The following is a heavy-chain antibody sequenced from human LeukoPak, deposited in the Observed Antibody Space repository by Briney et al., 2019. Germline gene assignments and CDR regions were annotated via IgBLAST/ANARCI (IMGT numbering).Heavy chain of an antibody. D-gene: IGHD5-24*01. CDR3: AQAWRWRQLNY. V-gene: IGHV3-30*18. J-gene: IGHJ4*02. CDR1: GFTFSSYG. Sequence: GGSLRLSCAASGFTFSSYGMHWVRQAPGKGLEWVAVISYDGSNKYYADSVKGRFTISRDNSMNTLYLHMNSLRDEDTAVYYCAQAWRWRQLNYWGQGTLVTVSS. CDR2: ISYDGSNK.